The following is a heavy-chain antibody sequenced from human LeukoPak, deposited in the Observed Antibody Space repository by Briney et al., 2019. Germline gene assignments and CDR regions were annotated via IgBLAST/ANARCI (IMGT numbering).Heavy chain of an antibody. Sequence: PGGSLRLSCAASGFTFSDYYMSWIRQAPGKGLEWVSYISSSGSTIYYADSVKGRFTTSRDNAKNSLYLQMNSLRAEDTAVYYCAGDLTPEYYDFWSGYSAGYWGQGTLVTVSS. J-gene: IGHJ4*02. V-gene: IGHV3-11*04. CDR3: AGDLTPEYYDFWSGYSAGY. D-gene: IGHD3-3*01. CDR2: ISSSGSTI. CDR1: GFTFSDYY.